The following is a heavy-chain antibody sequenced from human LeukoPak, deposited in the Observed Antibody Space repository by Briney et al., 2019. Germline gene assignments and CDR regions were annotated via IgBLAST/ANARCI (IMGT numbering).Heavy chain of an antibody. J-gene: IGHJ4*02. CDR3: ARGLQQLAKYYFDY. CDR2: IIPILGIA. V-gene: IGHV1-69*04. CDR1: GGTFSSYA. Sequence: ASVKVSCKASGGTFSSYAISWLRQAPGQGLEWMGRIIPILGIANYAQKFQGRVTITADKSTSTAYMELSSLRSEDTAVYYCARGLQQLAKYYFDYWGQGTLVTVSS. D-gene: IGHD6-13*01.